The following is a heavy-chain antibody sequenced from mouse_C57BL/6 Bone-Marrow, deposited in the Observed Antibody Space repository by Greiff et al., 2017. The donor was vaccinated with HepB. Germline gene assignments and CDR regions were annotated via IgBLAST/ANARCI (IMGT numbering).Heavy chain of an antibody. CDR2: IYPRGGNT. Sequence: QVQLQQSGAELARPGASVKLSCKASGYTFTSYGISWVKQRTGQGLEWIGEIYPRGGNTYYNEKFKGKATLTADKSSSTAYMELRSLTSEDSAVYFCAKPGGFAYWGQGTLVTVSA. CDR1: GYTFTSYG. CDR3: AKPGGFAY. D-gene: IGHD4-1*01. V-gene: IGHV1-81*01. J-gene: IGHJ3*01.